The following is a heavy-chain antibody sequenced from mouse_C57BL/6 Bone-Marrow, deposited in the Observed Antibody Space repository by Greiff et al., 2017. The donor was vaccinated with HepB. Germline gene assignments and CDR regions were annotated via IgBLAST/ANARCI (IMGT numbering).Heavy chain of an antibody. CDR1: GYTFTSYW. J-gene: IGHJ4*01. D-gene: IGHD1-1*01. CDR2: IDPSDSYT. Sequence: QVQLQQPGAELVKPGASVKLSCKASGYTFTSYWMQWVKQRPGQGLEWIGEIDPSDSYTNYNQKFKGKATLTVDTASSTAHMQLSSLTSEDSAVYYCARSDYGSSYGAMDYWGQGTSVTVSS. V-gene: IGHV1-50*01. CDR3: ARSDYGSSYGAMDY.